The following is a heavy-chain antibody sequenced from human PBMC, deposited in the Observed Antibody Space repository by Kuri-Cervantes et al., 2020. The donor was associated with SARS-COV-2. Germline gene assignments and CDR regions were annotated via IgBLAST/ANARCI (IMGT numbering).Heavy chain of an antibody. CDR1: GYSISSGYY. V-gene: IGHV4-38-2*02. CDR2: IYHSGST. Sequence: ESLKISCTVSGYSISSGYYWGWIRQPPGKGLEWIGSIYHSGSTYYNPSLKSRVTISVDTSKNQFSLKLSSVTAADTAVYYCARARYCSGGSCYSEVPAYYYYMDVWGKGTTVTVSS. J-gene: IGHJ6*03. CDR3: ARARYCSGGSCYSEVPAYYYYMDV. D-gene: IGHD2-15*01.